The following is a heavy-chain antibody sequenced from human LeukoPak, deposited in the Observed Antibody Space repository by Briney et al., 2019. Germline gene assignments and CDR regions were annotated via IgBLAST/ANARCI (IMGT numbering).Heavy chain of an antibody. J-gene: IGHJ3*02. Sequence: ASVKVSCKASGYTFTSYGISWVRQAPGQGLEWMGWISAYNGNTNYAQKLQGRVTMTTDTSTSTAYMELRSLRSDDTAVYYCARPSLSQYYYDSSGYPGGDAFDIWGQGTMVTASS. D-gene: IGHD3-22*01. CDR2: ISAYNGNT. V-gene: IGHV1-18*01. CDR3: ARPSLSQYYYDSSGYPGGDAFDI. CDR1: GYTFTSYG.